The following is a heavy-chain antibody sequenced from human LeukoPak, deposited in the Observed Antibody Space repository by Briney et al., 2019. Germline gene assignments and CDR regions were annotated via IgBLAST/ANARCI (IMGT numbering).Heavy chain of an antibody. V-gene: IGHV4-34*01. CDR2: INHSGST. Sequence: LETLSLTCAVYGGSFSGYYWSWIRQPPGKGLEWIGEINHSGSTNYNPSLKSRVTISVDTSKNQFSLKLSSVTAADTAVYYCARGRYGAYDYWGQGTLVTVSS. D-gene: IGHD1-1*01. CDR3: ARGRYGAYDY. J-gene: IGHJ4*02. CDR1: GGSFSGYY.